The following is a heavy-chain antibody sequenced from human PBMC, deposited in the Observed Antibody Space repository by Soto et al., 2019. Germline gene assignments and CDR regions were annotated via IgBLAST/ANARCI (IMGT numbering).Heavy chain of an antibody. CDR1: GFTFSSYA. CDR2: VSIGGST. V-gene: IGHV3-23*01. Sequence: DVQLLESGGGLVQPEGSLRLSCAASGFTFSSYARGWVRQGPGKGLEWVAVVSIGGSTHYADSVRGRFTISRDNSKNTLSLQMNSQTAEDTAVYFCAKRRGAGGHFDYWGQGALVTVSS. D-gene: IGHD2-15*01. J-gene: IGHJ4*02. CDR3: AKRRGAGGHFDY.